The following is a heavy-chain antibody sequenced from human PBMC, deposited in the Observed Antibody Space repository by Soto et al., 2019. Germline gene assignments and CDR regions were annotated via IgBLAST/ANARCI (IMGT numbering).Heavy chain of an antibody. CDR2: IIPIFGTA. CDR3: ARDRLERREFDY. CDR1: GGTFSSYA. J-gene: IGHJ4*02. Sequence: QVQLVQSGAEVKKPGSSVKVSCKASGGTFSSYAISWVRQAPGQGLEWMGGIIPIFGTANYAQKFQGRVTITADESTSPAYMELSSLRAADTAVDYCARDRLERREFDYWGQGTLVTVSS. V-gene: IGHV1-69*12. D-gene: IGHD1-1*01.